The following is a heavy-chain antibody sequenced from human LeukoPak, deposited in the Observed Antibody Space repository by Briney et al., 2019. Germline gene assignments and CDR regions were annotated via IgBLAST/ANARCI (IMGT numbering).Heavy chain of an antibody. D-gene: IGHD3-22*01. CDR2: IYSGGST. CDR1: GFTVSSNY. Sequence: GGSLRLSCAASGFTVSSNYMSWVRQAPGKGLEWVSVIYSGGSTYYADSVKGRFTISRDNSENTLNLQMNSLRAEDTALYYCAKDQNYESSGYYGGFDCWGQGTLVTVSS. J-gene: IGHJ4*02. CDR3: AKDQNYESSGYYGGFDC. V-gene: IGHV3-53*01.